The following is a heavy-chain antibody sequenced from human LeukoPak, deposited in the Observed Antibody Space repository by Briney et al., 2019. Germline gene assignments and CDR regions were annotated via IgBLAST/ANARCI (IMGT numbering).Heavy chain of an antibody. CDR1: GYTFISYY. Sequence: ASVKVSCKASGYTFISYYMHWVRQAPGQGLEWMGVINPSGGSTAYAQQFQGRVTMTRDTSTSTVYMELSSLRSEDTAVYYCARHSLIGTTPFDYWGQGTLVTVSS. D-gene: IGHD1-20*01. CDR3: ARHSLIGTTPFDY. V-gene: IGHV1-46*01. CDR2: INPSGGST. J-gene: IGHJ4*02.